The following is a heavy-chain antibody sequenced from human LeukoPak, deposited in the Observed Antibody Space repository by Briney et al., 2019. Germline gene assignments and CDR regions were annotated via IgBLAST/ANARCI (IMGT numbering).Heavy chain of an antibody. CDR1: EFSVGSNY. D-gene: IGHD2-15*01. V-gene: IGHV3-21*01. CDR2: ISSSSSYI. Sequence: GGSLRLSCAASEFSVGSNYMTWVRQAPGKGLEWVSSISSSSSYIYYADSVKGRFSISRDNAKKSLYLQMNILRAEDTAVYYCAKVRLGYCSGGSCFRGGTPMDVWGKGTTVTISS. CDR3: AKVRLGYCSGGSCFRGGTPMDV. J-gene: IGHJ6*03.